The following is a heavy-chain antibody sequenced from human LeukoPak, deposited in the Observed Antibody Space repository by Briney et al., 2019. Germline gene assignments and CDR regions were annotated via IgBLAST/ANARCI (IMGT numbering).Heavy chain of an antibody. CDR2: IIPSGGST. Sequence: ASVKVSCKASGHTFTSYYMHWVRQAPGQGLEWMGIIIPSGGSTSYAQKFQGRVTMTRDTSTSTVYMELSSLRSEDTAVYYCARWWDDGSGYSYLYGMDVWGQGTTVTVSS. J-gene: IGHJ6*02. V-gene: IGHV1-46*01. CDR1: GHTFTSYY. CDR3: ARWWDDGSGYSYLYGMDV. D-gene: IGHD3-22*01.